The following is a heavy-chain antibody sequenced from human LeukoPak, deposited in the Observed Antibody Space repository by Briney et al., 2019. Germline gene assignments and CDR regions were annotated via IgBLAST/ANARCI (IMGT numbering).Heavy chain of an antibody. CDR2: IYTSGST. J-gene: IGHJ6*03. V-gene: IGHV4-4*07. CDR3: ARQSRYYYDSSGYSPLNYYYYMDV. Sequence: SETLSLTSTVSGGSISSYYWSWIRQPAGKGLEWIGRIYTSGSTNYNPSLKSRVTMSVDTSKNQFSLKLSSVTAADTAVYYCARQSRYYYDSSGYSPLNYYYYMDVWGKGTTVTVSS. CDR1: GGSISSYY. D-gene: IGHD3-22*01.